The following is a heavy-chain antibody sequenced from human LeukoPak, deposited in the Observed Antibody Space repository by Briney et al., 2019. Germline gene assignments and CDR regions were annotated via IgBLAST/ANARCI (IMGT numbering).Heavy chain of an antibody. D-gene: IGHD2-2*02. J-gene: IGHJ4*02. Sequence: GESLKISCKGSEYSFNNYWIGWVRQMPGKGLEWMGIIYPGDSETKYSPSFQGQVTISAEKSISTAYLQWSSLRASDSAIYYCARIIYGFYYFEYWGQGTLVTVSS. V-gene: IGHV5-51*01. CDR3: ARIIYGFYYFEY. CDR1: EYSFNNYW. CDR2: IYPGDSET.